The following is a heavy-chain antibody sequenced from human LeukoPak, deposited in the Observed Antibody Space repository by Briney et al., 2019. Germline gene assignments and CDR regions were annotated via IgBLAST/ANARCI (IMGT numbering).Heavy chain of an antibody. V-gene: IGHV1-2*02. CDR3: ARIGYNHYFDY. D-gene: IGHD5-24*01. Sequence: GDSVKVSCKASGYTFTDYYLHWVRQAPGQGLEWMGWINPNSGRTNYAQTFQGRVTMTRDTSITPAYLELSRLRSDDTAVYYCARIGYNHYFDYWGQGTLVTVSS. CDR1: GYTFTDYY. J-gene: IGHJ4*02. CDR2: INPNSGRT.